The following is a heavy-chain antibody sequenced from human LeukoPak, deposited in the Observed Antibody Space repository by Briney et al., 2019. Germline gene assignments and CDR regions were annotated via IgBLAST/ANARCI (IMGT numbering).Heavy chain of an antibody. D-gene: IGHD6-13*01. CDR2: INHSGST. J-gene: IGHJ4*02. Sequence: RTSETLSLTCAVYGGSFSGYYWSWIRQPPGKGLEWIGEINHSGSTNYNPSLKSRVTISVDTSKNQFSLKLSSVTAADTAVYYCARAHPYSSSWSRRGYFDYWGQGTLVTVSS. V-gene: IGHV4-34*01. CDR3: ARAHPYSSSWSRRGYFDY. CDR1: GGSFSGYY.